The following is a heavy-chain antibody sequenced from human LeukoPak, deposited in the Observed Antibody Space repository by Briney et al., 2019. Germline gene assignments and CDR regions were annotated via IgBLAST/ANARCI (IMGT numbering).Heavy chain of an antibody. CDR2: IWYDGSNK. J-gene: IGHJ4*02. CDR1: GFTFSSYG. V-gene: IGHV3-33*06. Sequence: GGSLRLSCAASGFTFSSYGMNWVRQAPGKGLEWVAVIWYDGSNKYYADSVKGRFTISRDNSKNTLYLQMNSLRAEHTAVYDCAKGSPYYYDSSGYYSRVDYWGQGTLVTVSS. CDR3: AKGSPYYYDSSGYYSRVDY. D-gene: IGHD3-22*01.